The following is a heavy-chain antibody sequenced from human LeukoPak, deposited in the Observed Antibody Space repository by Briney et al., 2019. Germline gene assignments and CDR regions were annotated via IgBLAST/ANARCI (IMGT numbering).Heavy chain of an antibody. CDR2: IWYGGSNK. CDR3: ARGGRTGEQLLDAFDI. J-gene: IGHJ3*02. Sequence: GGSLRLSCAASGFTFCSYGMNWVPHAPGKGLEWVAVIWYGGSNKYYADSGKGRFTISRDNSKNTMYLQMISLSAEDTSLYSCARGGRTGEQLLDAFDIWGRGTMVTVSS. V-gene: IGHV3-33*01. CDR1: GFTFCSYG. D-gene: IGHD7-27*01.